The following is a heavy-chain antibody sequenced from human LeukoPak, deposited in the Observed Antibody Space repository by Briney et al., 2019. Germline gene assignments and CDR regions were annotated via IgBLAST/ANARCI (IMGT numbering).Heavy chain of an antibody. D-gene: IGHD5-24*01. V-gene: IGHV1-18*01. CDR3: ARGSYGRWLQFYFDY. CDR2: ISAYNGNT. J-gene: IGHJ4*02. CDR1: GGTFSSYA. Sequence: ASVKVSCKASGGTFSSYAISWVRQAPGQGLEWMGWISAYNGNTNYAQKLQGRVTMTTDTSTSTAYMELRSLRSDDTAVYYCARGSYGRWLQFYFDYWGQGTLVTVSS.